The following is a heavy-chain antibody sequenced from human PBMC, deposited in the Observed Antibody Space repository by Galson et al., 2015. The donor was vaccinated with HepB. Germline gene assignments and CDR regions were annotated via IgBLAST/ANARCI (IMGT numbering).Heavy chain of an antibody. CDR3: ARVPPYCSGGSCYYLRHYYYYGMDV. D-gene: IGHD2-15*01. J-gene: IGHJ6*02. V-gene: IGHV1-24*01. CDR1: GYTLTELS. CDR2: FDPEDGET. Sequence: SVKVSCKVSGYTLTELSMHWVRQAPGKGLEWMGGFDPEDGETIYAQKFQGRVTMTEDTSTDTAYMELSSLRSGDTAVYYCARVPPYCSGGSCYYLRHYYYYGMDVWGQGTTVTVSS.